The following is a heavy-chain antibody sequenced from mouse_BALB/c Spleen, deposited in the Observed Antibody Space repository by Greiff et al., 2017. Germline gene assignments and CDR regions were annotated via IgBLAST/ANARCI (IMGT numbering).Heavy chain of an antibody. CDR1: GFNIKDTY. D-gene: IGHD4-1*02. CDR3: ARSTGAFAY. Sequence: EVKLQESGAELVKPGASVKLSCTASGFNIKDTYMHWVKQRPEQGLEWIGRIDPANGNTKYDPKFQGKATITADTSSNTAYLQLSSLTSEDTAVYYCARSTGAFAYWGQGTLVTVSA. J-gene: IGHJ3*01. CDR2: IDPANGNT. V-gene: IGHV14-3*02.